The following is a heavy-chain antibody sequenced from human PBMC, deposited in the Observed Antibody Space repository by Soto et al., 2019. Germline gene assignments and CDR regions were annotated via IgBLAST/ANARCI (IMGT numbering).Heavy chain of an antibody. CDR3: ARDGPGHYDSSGYKSDFDY. CDR2: ISYDGSNK. J-gene: IGHJ4*02. D-gene: IGHD3-22*01. Sequence: QVQLVESGGGVVQPGRSLRLSCAASGFTFSSYAMHWVRQAPGKGLEWVAVISYDGSNKYYADSVKGRFTISRDNSKNTLYLQMNSLRAEDTAVYYCARDGPGHYDSSGYKSDFDYWGQGTLVTVSS. V-gene: IGHV3-30-3*01. CDR1: GFTFSSYA.